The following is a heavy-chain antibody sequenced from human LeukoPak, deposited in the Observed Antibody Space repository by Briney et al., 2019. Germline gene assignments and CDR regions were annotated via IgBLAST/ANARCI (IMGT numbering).Heavy chain of an antibody. CDR3: AKDLNSYSY. V-gene: IGHV3-23*01. Sequence: PGGSLRLSCAASGFTVSSNYMSWVRQAPGKGLEWVSAISGSGGSTYYADSVKGRFTISRDNSKNTLYLQMNSLRAEDTAVYYCAKDLNSYSYWGQGTLVTVSS. CDR2: ISGSGGST. CDR1: GFTVSSNY. D-gene: IGHD1-26*01. J-gene: IGHJ4*02.